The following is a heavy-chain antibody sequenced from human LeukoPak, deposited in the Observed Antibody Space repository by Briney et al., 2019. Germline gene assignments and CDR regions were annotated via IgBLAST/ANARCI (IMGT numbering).Heavy chain of an antibody. CDR2: TYYRSKWYT. CDR3: AHGSSSWRGFDY. CDR1: GDSVSSNSAA. D-gene: IGHD6-13*01. Sequence: SQTLSLTRAISGDSVSSNSAAWNWIRQSPLRGLEWLGRTYYRSKWYTDYAVSVKSRITINPDTSKNQFSLQVNSVTPEDTAVYYCAHGSSSWRGFDYWGQGTLVTVSS. V-gene: IGHV6-1*01. J-gene: IGHJ4*02.